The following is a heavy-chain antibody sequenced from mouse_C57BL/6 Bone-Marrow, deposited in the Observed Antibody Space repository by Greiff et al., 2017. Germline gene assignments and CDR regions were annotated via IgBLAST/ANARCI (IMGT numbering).Heavy chain of an antibody. V-gene: IGHV1-63*01. CDR3: ARSYYAMDY. Sequence: VKLMESGAELVRPGTSVKMSCKASGYTFTNYWIGWEKQRPGHGLEWIGDIYPGGGYTNYNEKFKGKATLTEDKSSSTAYMQFSSLTSEDAAIYYCARSYYAMDYWGQGTSVTVSS. CDR1: GYTFTNYW. CDR2: IYPGGGYT. J-gene: IGHJ4*01.